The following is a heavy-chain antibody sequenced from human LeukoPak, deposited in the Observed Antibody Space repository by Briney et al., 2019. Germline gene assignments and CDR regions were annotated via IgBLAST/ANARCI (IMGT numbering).Heavy chain of an antibody. CDR1: GFTFSSYG. V-gene: IGHV3-30*18. Sequence: GGSLRLSCAASGFTFSSYGMHWVRQAPGKGLEWVAVISYDGSYKYYADSVKGRFTISRDNSKNTLYLQMNGLRAEDTAVYYCAKDLYLQYCRGSACYLNYYNMDVWGQGTTVAVSS. CDR3: AKDLYLQYCRGSACYLNYYNMDV. D-gene: IGHD2-15*01. J-gene: IGHJ6*02. CDR2: ISYDGSYK.